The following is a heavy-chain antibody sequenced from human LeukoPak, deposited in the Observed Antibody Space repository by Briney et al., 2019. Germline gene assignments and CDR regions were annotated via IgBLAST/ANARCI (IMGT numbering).Heavy chain of an antibody. CDR2: IYSGGST. J-gene: IGHJ4*02. V-gene: IGHV3-53*01. Sequence: GGSLRLSCAASGFTVSSNYMSWVRQAPGKGLEWVSVIYSGGSTYYADSVKGRFTISRDNSKNTLYLQMNSLRAEDTAVYYCAKAFTISGVVAYFDYWGQGTLVTVSS. CDR1: GFTVSSNY. D-gene: IGHD3-3*01. CDR3: AKAFTISGVVAYFDY.